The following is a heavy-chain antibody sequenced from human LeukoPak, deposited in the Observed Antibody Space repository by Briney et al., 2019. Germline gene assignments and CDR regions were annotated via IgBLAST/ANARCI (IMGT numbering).Heavy chain of an antibody. Sequence: PGGSLRLSCAASGFSFNNFAMYWVRQAPGKGLEWVPGIFGSGGSAHYTDSVKGRFTISRDNPKSTVYLQMTSLRPEDTAVYYCGKTTTGYSSGRYPGWPIDYWGQGTLVTVSS. J-gene: IGHJ4*02. D-gene: IGHD6-19*01. CDR3: GKTTTGYSSGRYPGWPIDY. V-gene: IGHV3-23*01. CDR1: GFSFNNFA. CDR2: IFGSGGSA.